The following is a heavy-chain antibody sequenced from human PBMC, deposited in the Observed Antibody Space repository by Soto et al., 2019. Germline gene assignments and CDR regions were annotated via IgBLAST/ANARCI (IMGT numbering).Heavy chain of an antibody. CDR1: GGTFSSYA. J-gene: IGHJ6*02. CDR2: IIPIFGTA. CDR3: AGGLFPWNLRYYYYGMDV. V-gene: IGHV1-69*06. Sequence: QVQLVQSGAEVKKPGSSVKVSCKASGGTFSSYAISWVRQAPGQGLEWMGGIIPIFGTANYAQKFQGRVTITADKSTSTAYMELSSLRSDDTAVYYCAGGLFPWNLRYYYYGMDVWGQGTTVTVSS. D-gene: IGHD1-1*01.